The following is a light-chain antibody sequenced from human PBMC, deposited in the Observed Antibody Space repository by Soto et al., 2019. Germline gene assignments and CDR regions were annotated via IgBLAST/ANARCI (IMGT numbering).Light chain of an antibody. V-gene: IGKV1-5*01. CDR3: QQFNSYS. CDR2: DAS. CDR1: QTVSTW. J-gene: IGKJ1*01. Sequence: TQSPATLSSSPGERATLSCRASQTVSTWLAWYQQRPGKPPKLLIYDASSLQSGVPSKFSGGGSGTEFTLTIGGLQPDDFATYYCQQFNSYSFGQGTKVDIK.